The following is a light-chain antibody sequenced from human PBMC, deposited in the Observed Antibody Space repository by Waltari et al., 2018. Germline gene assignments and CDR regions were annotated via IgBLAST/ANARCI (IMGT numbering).Light chain of an antibody. CDR2: GAS. CDR1: QSVSSSS. CDR3: QQYGSSPWT. V-gene: IGKV3-20*01. J-gene: IGKJ1*01. Sequence: EIVLTQSPGTLSLSPGERATLSCRASQSVSSSSLAWYQQKPCQAPPFLIHGASNRATGIPDRFSGSGSGTDFTLTISRLEPEDFAVYYCQQYGSSPWTFGQGTKVEIK.